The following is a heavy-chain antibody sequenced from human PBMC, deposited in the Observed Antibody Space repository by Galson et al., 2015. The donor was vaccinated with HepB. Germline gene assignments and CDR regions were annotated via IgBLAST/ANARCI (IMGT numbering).Heavy chain of an antibody. CDR1: GFTFSSYA. D-gene: IGHD2-2*01. CDR2: ISYDGSNK. V-gene: IGHV3-30-3*01. Sequence: SLRLSCAASGFTFSSYAMHWVRQAPGKGLEWVAVISYDGSNKYYADSVKGRFTISRDNSKNTLYLQMNSLRAEDTAVYYCARGKDIVVGNMDVWGKGTTVTVSS. CDR3: ARGKDIVVGNMDV. J-gene: IGHJ6*03.